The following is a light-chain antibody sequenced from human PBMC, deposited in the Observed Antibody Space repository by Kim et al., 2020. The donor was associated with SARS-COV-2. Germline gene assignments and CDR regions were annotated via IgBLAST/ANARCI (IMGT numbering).Light chain of an antibody. V-gene: IGLV3-1*01. J-gene: IGLJ3*02. CDR3: QAWDSTWV. Sequence: SYELTQPPSVSVSPGQTASITCSGDKLGDKYACWYQQKPGQSPVLVIYQDSKRPSGLPERFSGSNSGNTATLTISGTQAMDEADYYCQAWDSTWVFGGGT. CDR1: KLGDKY. CDR2: QDS.